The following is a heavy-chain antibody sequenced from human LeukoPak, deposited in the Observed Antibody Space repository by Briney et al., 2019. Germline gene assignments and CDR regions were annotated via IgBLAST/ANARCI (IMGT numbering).Heavy chain of an antibody. CDR3: ASGGHYFDP. D-gene: IGHD1-26*01. CDR1: GFTSSNAW. V-gene: IGHV3-15*01. J-gene: IGHJ5*02. Sequence: VSLRLSCAASGFTSSNAWMSWVRQAPGKGLEWVGRIKSKSDGGTTDYPAPLKGRFTISRDDSKNTLYLQMNSLKTGDSAVYYCASGGHYFDPWGQGTLVTVSS. CDR2: IKSKSDGGTT.